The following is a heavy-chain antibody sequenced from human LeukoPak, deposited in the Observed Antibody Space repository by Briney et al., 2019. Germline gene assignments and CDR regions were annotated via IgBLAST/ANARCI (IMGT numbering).Heavy chain of an antibody. CDR3: ARAETYYDFWSGLNYYMDV. V-gene: IGHV4-59*01. CDR2: IYYSRST. CDR1: GGSISSYY. D-gene: IGHD3-3*01. Sequence: PSETLSLTCTVSGGSISSYYWSWIRQPPGRGLEWIGYIYYSRSTNYNPSLKSRVTISVDTSKNQFSLKLSSVTAADTAVYYCARAETYYDFWSGLNYYMDVWGKGTTVTVSS. J-gene: IGHJ6*03.